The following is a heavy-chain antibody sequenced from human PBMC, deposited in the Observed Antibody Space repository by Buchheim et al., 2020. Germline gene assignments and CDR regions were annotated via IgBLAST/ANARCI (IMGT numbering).Heavy chain of an antibody. J-gene: IGHJ4*02. D-gene: IGHD2-15*01. V-gene: IGHV1-46*03. Sequence: QVQLVQSGAEVKKPGASVKVSCKASGYTFTSYYMHWVRQAPGQGLEWMGIINPSGGSTSYAQKFQGRVTMTRDTSTSTVYMELSSLRSEDTAVCYCARVHCSGGSCYRGYFDYWGQGTL. CDR2: INPSGGST. CDR3: ARVHCSGGSCYRGYFDY. CDR1: GYTFTSYY.